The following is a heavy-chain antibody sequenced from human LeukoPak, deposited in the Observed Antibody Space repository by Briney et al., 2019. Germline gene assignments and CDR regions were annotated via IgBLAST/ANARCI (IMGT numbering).Heavy chain of an antibody. CDR3: AIRGVVIRVILVGFHKEAYYFDS. J-gene: IGHJ4*02. V-gene: IGHV3-23*01. CDR1: GFTLSNYG. CDR2: ISDSGGRK. D-gene: IGHD3-22*01. Sequence: GGSLRLSCAVSGFTLSNYGMSWVRQAPGKGLEWVAGISDSGGRKSYADSVKGRFTISRDNPKNTLYLQMNSLRAEDTAVYFCAIRGVVIRVILVGFHKEAYYFDSGDRGPLVTVSA.